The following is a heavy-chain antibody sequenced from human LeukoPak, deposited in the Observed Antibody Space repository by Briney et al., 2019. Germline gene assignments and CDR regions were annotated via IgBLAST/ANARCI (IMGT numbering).Heavy chain of an antibody. CDR3: AKGDPLVDY. CDR1: GFTFSSYG. CDR2: ISYDGSDK. D-gene: IGHD6-6*01. Sequence: GGSLRLSCAASGFTFSSYGMHWVRQAPGKGLEWVAVISYDGSDKYYADSVKGRFTISRDNSKNTLYLQMNSLRAEDTAVYYCAKGDPLVDYWGQGTLVTVSS. J-gene: IGHJ4*02. V-gene: IGHV3-30*18.